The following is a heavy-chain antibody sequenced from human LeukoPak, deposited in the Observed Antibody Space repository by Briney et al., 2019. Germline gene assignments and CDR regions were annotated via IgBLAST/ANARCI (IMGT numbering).Heavy chain of an antibody. V-gene: IGHV4-34*01. CDR1: GGSFSGYY. CDR3: ARLGRTYYDFWSGP. Sequence: SETLSLTCAVYGGSFSGYYWSWIRQPPGKGLEWIGEINHSGSTNYNPSLKSRVTISVDTSKNQFSLKLSSVTAAETAVYYCARLGRTYYDFWSGPWGQGTLVTVSS. CDR2: INHSGST. D-gene: IGHD3-3*01. J-gene: IGHJ5*02.